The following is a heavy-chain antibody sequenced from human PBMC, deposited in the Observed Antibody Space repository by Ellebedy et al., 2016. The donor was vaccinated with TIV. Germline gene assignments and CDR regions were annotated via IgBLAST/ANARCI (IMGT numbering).Heavy chain of an antibody. CDR2: IYYSGSP. Sequence: SETLSLXCTVSGGSISSGDYYWSWIRQPPGKGLEWIGYIYYSGSPNYNPSLKSRVSMSADTSKNQFSLKLTSVTAADTAVYYCAREDGPSLFDNWGQGTLVTVSS. J-gene: IGHJ4*02. D-gene: IGHD5-24*01. V-gene: IGHV4-61*08. CDR1: GGSISSGDYY. CDR3: AREDGPSLFDN.